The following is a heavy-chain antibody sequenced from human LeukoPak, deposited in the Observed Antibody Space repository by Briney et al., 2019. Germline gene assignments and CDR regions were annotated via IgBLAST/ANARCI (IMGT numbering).Heavy chain of an antibody. D-gene: IGHD6-13*01. CDR3: ARGGSSSWYFLGQFDY. CDR1: GFNVSNNY. V-gene: IGHV3-66*03. CDR2: IYSSGST. J-gene: IGHJ4*02. Sequence: GGSLRLSCAASGFNVSNNYMTWVRQAPGKGLEWVSLIYSSGSTYYADSVKGRFTISRDNSKNTLYLQMNSLRAEDTAVYYCARGGSSSWYFLGQFDYWGQGTLVAVSS.